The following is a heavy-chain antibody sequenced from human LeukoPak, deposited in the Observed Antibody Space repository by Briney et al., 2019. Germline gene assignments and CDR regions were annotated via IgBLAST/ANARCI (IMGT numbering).Heavy chain of an antibody. D-gene: IGHD3-22*01. CDR2: ISDSGART. CDR3: ANAPRVYDSSGYRRGHFDY. CDR1: GFTFSTYA. J-gene: IGHJ4*02. V-gene: IGHV3-23*01. Sequence: GGSLRLSCAASGFTFSTYAMNWVRQAPGKGLEWVSVISDSGARTSYADSVKGRFSISRDNSKSTLYLQLNSLRAEDTAVYYCANAPRVYDSSGYRRGHFDYWGQGTLVTVSS.